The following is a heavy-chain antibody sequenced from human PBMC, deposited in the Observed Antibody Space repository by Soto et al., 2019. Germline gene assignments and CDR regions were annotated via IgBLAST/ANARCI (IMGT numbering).Heavy chain of an antibody. CDR3: ARLLTEGVTYREDAFDI. D-gene: IGHD3-9*01. J-gene: IGHJ3*02. CDR2: ISTYNGKT. V-gene: IGHV1-18*01. Sequence: VKVSCKASGYTFTSHGISWVRQAPGQGLEWMGWISTYNGKTDYSQKFQGRVTMTADTRTTTGYMEVRSLRSDDTAVYYCARLLTEGVTYREDAFDIWGQGTKVTVSS. CDR1: GYTFTSHG.